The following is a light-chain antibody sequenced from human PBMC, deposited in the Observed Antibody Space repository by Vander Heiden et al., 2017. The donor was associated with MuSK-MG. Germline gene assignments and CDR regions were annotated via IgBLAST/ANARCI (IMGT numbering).Light chain of an antibody. V-gene: IGKV2-28*01. CDR1: QSLLHTNRYNY. CDR2: LTS. CDR3: RQHLQIPLT. Sequence: IVMPHSPLSLPVTPGEPSSISCMSSQSLLHTNRYNYLTWYLQKPGQSPQLLIYLTSSRGSGVPARFSGSGSGTDFTLKISRVEADDVGVYYCRQHLQIPLTFGEGTQVEIK. J-gene: IGKJ5*01.